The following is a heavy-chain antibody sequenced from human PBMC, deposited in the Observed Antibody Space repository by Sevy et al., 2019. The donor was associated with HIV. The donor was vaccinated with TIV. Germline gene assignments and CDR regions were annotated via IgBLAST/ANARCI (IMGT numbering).Heavy chain of an antibody. CDR1: GDLIDAYY. J-gene: IGHJ3*01. Sequence: SETLSLTCTVSGDLIDAYYWTWIRQPPGKGLEWIGYIFSRGNINYNPSLKGRLTLSLDPSKFLFSLKLTSMTAADTAMYYCARSRDSGFYSALGLWGQGTMVTVSS. CDR3: ARSRDSGFYSALGL. D-gene: IGHD4-4*01. V-gene: IGHV4-59*01. CDR2: IFSRGNI.